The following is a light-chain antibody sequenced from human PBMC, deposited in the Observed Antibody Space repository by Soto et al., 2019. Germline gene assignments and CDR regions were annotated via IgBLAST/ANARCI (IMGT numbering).Light chain of an antibody. CDR2: VDN. CDR3: ETWDNSLSASV. Sequence: QSVLTQPPSVSAAPGQKVTISCSGSSSNIGNNYVSWYQQFPGTAPKVLIYVDNKRPSGIPDRFSGSKSGTSATLGITGLQTGDEADYYCETWDNSLSASVFGTGTKVTVL. V-gene: IGLV1-51*02. J-gene: IGLJ1*01. CDR1: SSNIGNNY.